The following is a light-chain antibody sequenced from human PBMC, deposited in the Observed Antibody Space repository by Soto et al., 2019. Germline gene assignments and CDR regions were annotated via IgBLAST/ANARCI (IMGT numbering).Light chain of an antibody. CDR3: EQYGSTPLT. Sequence: EIGLTQSPGTLSLSPGERATLSCRASQNVANNYFAWYQQKPGQAPRFLIYDASSRATGIPDRFSSSGSGTDFTLNISRLEPEDFAVYYCEQYGSTPLTFGGGTKVEIK. CDR2: DAS. V-gene: IGKV3-20*01. J-gene: IGKJ4*01. CDR1: QNVANNY.